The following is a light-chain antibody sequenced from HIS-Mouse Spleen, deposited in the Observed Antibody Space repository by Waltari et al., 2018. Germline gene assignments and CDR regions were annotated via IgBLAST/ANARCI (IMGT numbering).Light chain of an antibody. CDR3: QQYGSSPWT. V-gene: IGKV3-20*01. CDR1: QSVSSSY. CDR2: GAS. J-gene: IGKJ1*01. Sequence: EIVLTQSPGTLSLSPGESDTLSCRASQSVSSSYLAWYQQKPGQAPRLLIYGASSRATGIPDRFSGSGSGTDFTLTISRLEPEDFAVYYCQQYGSSPWTFGQGTKVEIK.